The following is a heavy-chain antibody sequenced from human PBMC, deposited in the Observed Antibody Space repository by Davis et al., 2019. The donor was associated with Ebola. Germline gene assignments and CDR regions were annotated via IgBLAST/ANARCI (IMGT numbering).Heavy chain of an antibody. Sequence: GESLKISCAASGFTFSRHDMHWVRQATGKGLDWVSGIGTAGDTYYPGSVKGRFTISRDNSKNTLYLQMNSLRAEDTAVYYCAKSGYEDYYYGMDVWGQGTTVTVSS. CDR3: AKSGYEDYYYGMDV. CDR1: GFTFSRHD. CDR2: IGTAGDT. D-gene: IGHD3-22*01. J-gene: IGHJ6*02. V-gene: IGHV3-13*01.